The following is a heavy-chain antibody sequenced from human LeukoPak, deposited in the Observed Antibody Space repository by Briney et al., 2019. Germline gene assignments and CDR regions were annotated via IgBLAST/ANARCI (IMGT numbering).Heavy chain of an antibody. CDR3: ARDEGIAAAGLLDY. CDR1: GFTFSSYS. D-gene: IGHD6-13*01. Sequence: GGSLRLSCAASGFTFSSYSMNWVRQAPGKGLEWVSSISSSSSYIYYADSVKGRFTISRDNAKNSVYLQMNSLRVEDTAVYYCARDEGIAAAGLLDYWGQGTLVTVSS. J-gene: IGHJ4*02. V-gene: IGHV3-21*06. CDR2: ISSSSSYI.